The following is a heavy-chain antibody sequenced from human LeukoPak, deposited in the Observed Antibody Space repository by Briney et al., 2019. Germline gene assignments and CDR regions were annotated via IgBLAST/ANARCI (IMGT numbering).Heavy chain of an antibody. Sequence: GGSLRLSCAASGFTFDTYGMHWVRQAPGKGLEWVTFIRHDGSVRKYADSVRGRFTVSRDNSKNTLYLQMNSLRAEDTAVYYSAKDTSLVMGYSYGYSSPDYWGQGTLVTVSS. D-gene: IGHD5-18*01. CDR1: GFTFDTYG. CDR3: AKDTSLVMGYSYGYSSPDY. V-gene: IGHV3-30*02. CDR2: IRHDGSVR. J-gene: IGHJ4*02.